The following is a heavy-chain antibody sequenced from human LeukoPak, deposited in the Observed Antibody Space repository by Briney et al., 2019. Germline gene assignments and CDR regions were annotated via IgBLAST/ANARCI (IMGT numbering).Heavy chain of an antibody. CDR3: AKLQRPEWLPRRYFDY. Sequence: ASVKVSCKASGYTFTALYIHWVRQAPGQGLEYMGWINPNSGGTKYAQKFQGTVTMTRDTSVNTAYTELSSLRSDDTAVYYCAKLQRPEWLPRRYFDYWGQGTLVTVSS. D-gene: IGHD3-3*01. V-gene: IGHV1-2*02. J-gene: IGHJ4*02. CDR2: INPNSGGT. CDR1: GYTFTALY.